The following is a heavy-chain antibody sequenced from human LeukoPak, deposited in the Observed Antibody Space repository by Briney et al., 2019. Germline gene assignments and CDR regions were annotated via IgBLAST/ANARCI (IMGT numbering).Heavy chain of an antibody. CDR3: ARGGGSYFYEDY. V-gene: IGHV3-23*01. D-gene: IGHD1-26*01. CDR1: GFTFSSYA. Sequence: PGGSLRLSCAASGFTFSSYAMSWVRQAPGKGLEWVSAISGSGGSTYYADSVKGRFTISRDNSKNTMYLQMNSLRAEDTAVYYCARGGGSYFYEDYWGQGTLVTVSS. CDR2: ISGSGGST. J-gene: IGHJ4*02.